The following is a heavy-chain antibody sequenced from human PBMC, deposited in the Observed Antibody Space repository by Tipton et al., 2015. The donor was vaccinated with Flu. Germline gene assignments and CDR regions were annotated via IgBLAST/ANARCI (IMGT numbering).Heavy chain of an antibody. CDR1: GDYISDYY. Sequence: LRLSCIVSGDYISDYYWNWIRQSPGGGLEWLGYIHHTGRTNQNPSLKSRLTVSVDTSRNQFSLTLNSVTAADTAVYFCARGNWGGAFDTWGQGTMVTVSS. CDR3: ARGNWGGAFDT. D-gene: IGHD7-27*01. J-gene: IGHJ3*02. V-gene: IGHV4-59*01. CDR2: IHHTGRT.